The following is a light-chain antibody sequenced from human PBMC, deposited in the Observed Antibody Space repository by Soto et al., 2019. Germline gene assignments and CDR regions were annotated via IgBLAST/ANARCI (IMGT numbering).Light chain of an antibody. Sequence: EMVLTQSPGTRALSPGAIATLSCSASQSGSSSYLAWDQQKPGQAPRLLIYGASSRATGIPDRFSGIGSGTDFTLTISRLEPEYVAVYYCQQYSSLQRTFGQGTKMEIK. CDR2: GAS. CDR1: QSGSSSY. V-gene: IGKV3-20*01. CDR3: QQYSSLQRT. J-gene: IGKJ1*01.